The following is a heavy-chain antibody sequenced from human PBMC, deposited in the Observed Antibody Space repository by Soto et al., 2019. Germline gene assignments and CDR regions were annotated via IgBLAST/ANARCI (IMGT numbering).Heavy chain of an antibody. J-gene: IGHJ4*02. Sequence: PGESLKISCKGSGYSFSSYWISWVRQMPGKGLEWMGRIDPSDSYTNYSPSFQGHVTTSADKSISTAYLQWSSLKASDTAMYYCARRQAAAGDNDLTFDYWGQGTLVTVSS. CDR2: IDPSDSYT. CDR3: ARRQAAAGDNDLTFDY. D-gene: IGHD6-13*01. V-gene: IGHV5-10-1*01. CDR1: GYSFSSYW.